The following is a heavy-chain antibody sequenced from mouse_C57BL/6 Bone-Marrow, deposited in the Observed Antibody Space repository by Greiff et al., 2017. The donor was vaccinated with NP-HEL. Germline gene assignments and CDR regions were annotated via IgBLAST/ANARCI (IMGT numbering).Heavy chain of an antibody. J-gene: IGHJ4*01. V-gene: IGHV5-16*01. CDR1: GFTFSDYY. CDR2: INYDGSST. Sequence: EVKVVESEGGLVQPGSSMKLSCTASGFTFSDYYMAWVRQVPEKCLEWVANINYDGSSTYYLDSLKSRFIISRDTAKNILYLQMSSLKSEDTATYYCARGAYGYDVAMDYWGQGTSVTVSS. D-gene: IGHD2-2*01. CDR3: ARGAYGYDVAMDY.